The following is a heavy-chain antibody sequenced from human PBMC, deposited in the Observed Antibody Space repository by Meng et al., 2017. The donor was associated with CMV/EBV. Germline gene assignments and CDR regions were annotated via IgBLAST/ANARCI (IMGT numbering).Heavy chain of an antibody. Sequence: ASVKVSCKASGYTFTSYDINWVRQATGQGLEWMGWMNPNSGNTGYAQKFQGRVTITTDESTSTAYMELSSLRSEDTAVYYCASDRAKAAGQIWATNWFDPWGQGTLVTVSS. CDR2: MNPNSGNT. CDR3: ASDRAKAAGQIWATNWFDP. CDR1: GYTFTSYD. V-gene: IGHV1-8*01. J-gene: IGHJ5*02. D-gene: IGHD6-13*01.